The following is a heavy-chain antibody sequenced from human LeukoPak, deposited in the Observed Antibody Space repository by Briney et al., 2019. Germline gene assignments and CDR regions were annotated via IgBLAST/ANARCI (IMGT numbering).Heavy chain of an antibody. J-gene: IGHJ4*02. Sequence: PGTSLRLSCAASGFTVSTNYMSWVRQAPGKGLEWVSVIYSGDTTFYADSVRGKFTISRDNSKNTLYLQMNSLRAEDTAVYYCASILRSSSGYYFDYWGQGALVTVSS. CDR1: GFTVSTNY. D-gene: IGHD3-10*01. CDR3: ASILRSSSGYYFDY. V-gene: IGHV3-66*01. CDR2: IYSGDTT.